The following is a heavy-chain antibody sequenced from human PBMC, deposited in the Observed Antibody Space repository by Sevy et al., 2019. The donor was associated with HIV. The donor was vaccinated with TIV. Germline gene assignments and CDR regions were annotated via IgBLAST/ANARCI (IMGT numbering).Heavy chain of an antibody. D-gene: IGHD4-17*01. CDR1: GFAPSTYG. V-gene: IGHV3-33*01. Sequence: GGSLRLSCAASGFAPSTYGMHWVRQAPGKGLEWVAVIGYDGSNKYYADSVKGRFTISRDIAKNTLHLQMNSLRAEDTAVYYCARDLEFYDYGDYGPAFMPDYWGQGTLVTVSS. CDR2: IGYDGSNK. J-gene: IGHJ4*02. CDR3: ARDLEFYDYGDYGPAFMPDY.